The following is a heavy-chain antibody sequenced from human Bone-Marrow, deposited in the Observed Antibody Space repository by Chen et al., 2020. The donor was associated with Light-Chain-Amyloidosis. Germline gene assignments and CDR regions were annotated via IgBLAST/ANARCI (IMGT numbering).Heavy chain of an antibody. CDR1: GFSISSGYY. D-gene: IGHD1-1*01. J-gene: IGHJ4*02. V-gene: IGHV4-38-2*01. CDR2: IYHTGST. CDR3: AAVQGGDFDY. Sequence: VQLQESGPGLVKPSETLSLTCAVSGFSISSGYYWGWIRQSPGQGLEWIGSIYHTGSTYYTPSLAIRVTISVDTSKNQFSLKLRSVTAADTAVYYCAAVQGGDFDYWGRGTLVTVSS.